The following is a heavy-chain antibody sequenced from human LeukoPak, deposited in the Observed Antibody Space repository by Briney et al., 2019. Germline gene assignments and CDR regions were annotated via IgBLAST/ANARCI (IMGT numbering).Heavy chain of an antibody. D-gene: IGHD2-2*01. CDR1: GFTFSSYA. CDR2: ISGSGGST. J-gene: IGHJ4*02. CDR3: ARSDIVVVPAAFSPFFDY. Sequence: GGSLRLSCAASGFTFSSYAMSWVRQAPGKGLEWVSAISGSGGSTYYADSVKGRFTISRDNSKSTLYLQMNSLRAEDTAVYYCARSDIVVVPAAFSPFFDYWGQGTLVTVSA. V-gene: IGHV3-23*01.